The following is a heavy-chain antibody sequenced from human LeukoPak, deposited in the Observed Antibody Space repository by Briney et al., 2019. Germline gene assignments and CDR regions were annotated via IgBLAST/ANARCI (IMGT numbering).Heavy chain of an antibody. CDR3: AKDTYDSSGYYDTPVDH. J-gene: IGHJ4*02. CDR2: ISGSGGST. Sequence: GGSLRLSCAASGFTFSSYAMSWVRQAPGKGLEWVSAISGSGGSTYYADSVKGRFTISRDNSKNTLYLQMNSLRAEDTAVYYCAKDTYDSSGYYDTPVDHWGQGTLVTVSS. CDR1: GFTFSSYA. V-gene: IGHV3-23*01. D-gene: IGHD3-22*01.